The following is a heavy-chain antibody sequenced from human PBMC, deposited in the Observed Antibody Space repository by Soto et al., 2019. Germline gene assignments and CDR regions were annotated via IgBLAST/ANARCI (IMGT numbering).Heavy chain of an antibody. J-gene: IGHJ4*01. Sequence: SETLPLTCTVSGASITSGGYYWSWFRQHPEKGLECLGYIYNTGSAYYNPSLKSRVTISIDTSEDQFSLKVNSVTAADTAVYCCARGYSGYEYNVDYWGQGIRVNGS. V-gene: IGHV4-31*03. CDR3: ARGYSGYEYNVDY. CDR1: GASITSGGYY. D-gene: IGHD5-12*01. CDR2: IYNTGSA.